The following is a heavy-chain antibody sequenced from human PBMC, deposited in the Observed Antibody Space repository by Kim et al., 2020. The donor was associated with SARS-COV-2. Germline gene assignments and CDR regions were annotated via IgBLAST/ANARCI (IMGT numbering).Heavy chain of an antibody. D-gene: IGHD6-19*01. CDR2: ISGSGGST. CDR3: AKDHSSGWYGLPDY. CDR1: GFTFSSYA. J-gene: IGHJ4*02. Sequence: GGSLRLSCAASGFTFSSYAMSWVRQAPGKGLEWVSAISGSGGSTYYADSVKGRFTISRDNSKNTLYLQMNSLRAEDTAVYYCAKDHSSGWYGLPDYWGQGTLVTVSS. V-gene: IGHV3-23*01.